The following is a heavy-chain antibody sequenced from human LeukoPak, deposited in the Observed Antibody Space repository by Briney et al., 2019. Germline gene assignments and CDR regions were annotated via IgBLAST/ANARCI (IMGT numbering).Heavy chain of an antibody. J-gene: IGHJ5*02. CDR2: IYHSGST. V-gene: IGHV4-38-2*02. D-gene: IGHD3/OR15-3a*01. CDR1: GYSISSGYY. Sequence: SETLSLTCTVSGYSISSGYYWGWIRQPPGKGLEWIGSIYHSGSTYYNPSLKSRVTISVDTSKNQFSLKLSSVTAADTAVYYCARGALGTGNWFDPWGQGTLVTGSS. CDR3: ARGALGTGNWFDP.